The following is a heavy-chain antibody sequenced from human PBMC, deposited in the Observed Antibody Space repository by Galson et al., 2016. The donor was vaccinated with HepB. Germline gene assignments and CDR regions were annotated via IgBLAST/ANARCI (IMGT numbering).Heavy chain of an antibody. CDR2: INPNSGGT. D-gene: IGHD6-19*01. J-gene: IGHJ4*02. V-gene: IGHV1-2*04. CDR3: ARRAYSSGSRYFDS. CDR1: GYTFTGYY. Sequence: SVKVSCKASGYTFTGYYMHWVRQAPGQGLEWMGWINPNSGGTNYAQKFQGWVTMTRDTSISTAYMELSRLRSDDTAVYFCARRAYSSGSRYFDSWGQGTLVTVSS.